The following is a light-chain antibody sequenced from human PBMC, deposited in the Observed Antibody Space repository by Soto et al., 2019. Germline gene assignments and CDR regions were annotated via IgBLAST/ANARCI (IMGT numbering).Light chain of an antibody. CDR3: QQYNRYPLT. CDR1: QSISSW. Sequence: DIQMTQSPSTLSASVGDRVTITCRASQSISSWLARYQQKPGKAPKLLIYKASSLESGVPSRFSGSGSGTEFTLTISSLQPDDFATYYCQQYNRYPLTFGGGTKVEIK. V-gene: IGKV1-5*03. J-gene: IGKJ4*01. CDR2: KAS.